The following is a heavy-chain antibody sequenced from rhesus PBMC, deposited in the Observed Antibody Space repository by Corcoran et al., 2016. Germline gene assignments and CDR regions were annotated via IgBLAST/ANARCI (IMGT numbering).Heavy chain of an antibody. CDR1: GGSISSNY. CDR2: INGSWRRT. J-gene: IGHJ4*01. D-gene: IGHD3-22*01. V-gene: IGHV4-160*01. Sequence: QVQLQESGPGLVKPSEPLSLTCAVSGGSISSNYWTWIRHPPGKGLGCIGRINGSWRRTDDHPSLSRRVTISTDTSKNQFSLKLSSVTAADTAVYYCARYINYDFWGQGVLVTVSS. CDR3: ARYINYDF.